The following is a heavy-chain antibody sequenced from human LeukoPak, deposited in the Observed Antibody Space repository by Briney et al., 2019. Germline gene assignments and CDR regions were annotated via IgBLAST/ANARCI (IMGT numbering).Heavy chain of an antibody. D-gene: IGHD6-19*01. CDR2: ISSSSSYI. Sequence: PGGSLRLSCAASGFTFSSYSMNWVRQAPGKGLEWVSSISSSSSYIYYADSVKGRFTISRDNAKNSLYLQMSSLRAEDTAVYYCARRAAGGGWYDYWGQGTLVTVSS. V-gene: IGHV3-21*01. CDR1: GFTFSSYS. CDR3: ARRAAGGGWYDY. J-gene: IGHJ4*02.